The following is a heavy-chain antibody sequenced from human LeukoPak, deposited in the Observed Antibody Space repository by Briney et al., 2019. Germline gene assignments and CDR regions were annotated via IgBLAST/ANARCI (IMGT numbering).Heavy chain of an antibody. CDR3: ASLTAANFDY. V-gene: IGHV3-30-3*01. CDR1: GFTFSSYA. D-gene: IGHD2-2*01. J-gene: IGHJ4*02. CDR2: ITYDGSNK. Sequence: GGSLRLSCAASGFTFSSYAVHWVRQAPGKGLEWVALITYDGSNKYYADSVKGRFTISRDNSKNTLYLQMNSLRAEDTAVYYCASLTAANFDYWGQGTLVTVSS.